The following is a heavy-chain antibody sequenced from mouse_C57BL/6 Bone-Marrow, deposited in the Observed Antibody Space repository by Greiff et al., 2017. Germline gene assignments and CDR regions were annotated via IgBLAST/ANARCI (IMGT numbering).Heavy chain of an antibody. V-gene: IGHV1-75*01. CDR1: GYTFTDYY. CDR3: ASRQGSSYAMDY. CDR2: IFPGSGST. J-gene: IGHJ4*01. Sequence: QVQLQQSGPELVKPGASVKISCKASGYTFTDYYINWVKQRPGQGLEWIGWIFPGSGSTYYNEKFKGKATLTVDKSSSTAYMLLSSRTSEDSAFYFCASRQGSSYAMDYWGQGTSVTVSS. D-gene: IGHD1-1*01.